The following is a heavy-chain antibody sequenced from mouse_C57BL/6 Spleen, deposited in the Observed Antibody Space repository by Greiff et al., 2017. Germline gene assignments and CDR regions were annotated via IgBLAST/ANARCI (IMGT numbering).Heavy chain of an antibody. V-gene: IGHV1-15*01. J-gene: IGHJ3*01. CDR2: IDPETGGT. CDR3: TRGGITSCAY. Sequence: VHLVESGAELVRPGASVTLSCKASGYTFTDYDMHWVKQTPVHGLEWIGAIDPETGGTAYNQKFKGKAILTADKSSSTAYMERRSLTSEDSAVYYSTRGGITSCAYWGEGALVTVSA. CDR1: GYTFTDYD. D-gene: IGHD2-4*01.